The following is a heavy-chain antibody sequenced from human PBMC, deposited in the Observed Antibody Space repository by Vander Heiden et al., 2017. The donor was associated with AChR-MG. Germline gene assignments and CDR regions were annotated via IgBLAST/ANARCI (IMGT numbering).Heavy chain of an antibody. CDR3: ARGEEGFGELLFADY. CDR2: ISGYNGNT. J-gene: IGHJ4*02. Sequence: QAQLVQSGAEMIKPGASVKISCKTSGYNFSDYGVTWVRQAPGQGLEWMGWISGYNGNTNFAQRFQGRVAMTTDTSTTTAYMELRTLRSDDTAVYFCARGEEGFGELLFADYWGQGTLVTVSS. V-gene: IGHV1-18*01. CDR1: GYNFSDYG. D-gene: IGHD3-10*01.